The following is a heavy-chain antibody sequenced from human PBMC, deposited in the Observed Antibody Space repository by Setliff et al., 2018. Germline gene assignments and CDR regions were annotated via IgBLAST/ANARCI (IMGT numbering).Heavy chain of an antibody. CDR2: IYRSGTT. J-gene: IGHJ5*02. CDR1: GGSISRSY. Sequence: PSETLSLTCSVSGGSISRSYWTWIWQAPGKGMEWIGYIYRSGTTNYNPSLKSRHPMSVDTSKNEFSLKLRFVTAADAAVYYCASAPQYSNFWYALSWFDPWGQGTLVTVSS. CDR3: ASAPQYSNFWYALSWFDP. V-gene: IGHV4-4*09. D-gene: IGHD3-3*01.